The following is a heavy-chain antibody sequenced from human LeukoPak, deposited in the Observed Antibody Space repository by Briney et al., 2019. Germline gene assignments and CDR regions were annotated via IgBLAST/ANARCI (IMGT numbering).Heavy chain of an antibody. CDR1: AFTSSSYS. CDR2: ISSSSSYI. D-gene: IGHD1-26*01. V-gene: IGHV3-21*01. CDR3: ARDHEGGVDY. Sequence: GGSLRLSCAAAAFTSSSYSMNWVRQAPGKGLEWVSSISSSSSYIYYADSVKGRFTISRDNAKNSLYLQMNSLRAEDTAVYYCARDHEGGVDYWGQGTLVTVSS. J-gene: IGHJ4*02.